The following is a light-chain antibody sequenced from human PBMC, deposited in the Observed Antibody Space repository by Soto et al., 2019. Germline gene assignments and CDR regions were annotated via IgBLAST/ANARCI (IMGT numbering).Light chain of an antibody. CDR3: HQNFNYTRK. J-gene: IGKJ1*01. V-gene: IGKV1-8*01. CDR2: AAS. CDR1: QSIYTY. Sequence: AIQMTQSPSAVSASTGDRVTISCRATQSIYTYLAWYQQKPGKPPNLLIYAASTLQSGVPSRFNGSGSGTDFTLTITALQSEDSATYFCHQNFNYTRKFGQGTKV.